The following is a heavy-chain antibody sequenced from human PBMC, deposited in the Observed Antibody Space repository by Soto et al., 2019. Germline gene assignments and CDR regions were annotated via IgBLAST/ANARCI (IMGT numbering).Heavy chain of an antibody. CDR1: GGSISSFY. Sequence: SETLSLTCTVSGGSISSFYWSWIRQPPGKGLEWIGYLYYSGSTNYNPSLKRRVTISVDTSQNQFSLKLSSVTAAATPGYLCAIGGYGGNSNDAFDIWGQGTMVTVSS. V-gene: IGHV4-59*01. CDR2: LYYSGST. J-gene: IGHJ3*02. CDR3: AIGGYGGNSNDAFDI. D-gene: IGHD2-21*02.